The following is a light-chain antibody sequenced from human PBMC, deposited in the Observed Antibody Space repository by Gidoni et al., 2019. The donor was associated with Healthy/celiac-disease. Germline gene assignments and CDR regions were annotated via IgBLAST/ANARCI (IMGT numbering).Light chain of an antibody. J-gene: IGKJ3*01. Sequence: DIVLTQSPATLSLSPGERATLSCSASQSVSSYLAWYQQKPGQAPRLLIYDASNRDTGIPARFSGSESGTDFTLTISSLEPEDCAVYYCQQRSNWPPGVTFGPGTKVDIK. CDR1: QSVSSY. V-gene: IGKV3-11*01. CDR2: DAS. CDR3: QQRSNWPPGVT.